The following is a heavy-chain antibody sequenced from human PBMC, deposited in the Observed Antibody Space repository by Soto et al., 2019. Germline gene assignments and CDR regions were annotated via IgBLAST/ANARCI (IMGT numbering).Heavy chain of an antibody. CDR1: GYTFTSYG. CDR2: ISPYNGDT. CDR3: VRDASSGYRGWWDP. J-gene: IGHJ5*02. V-gene: IGHV1-18*01. Sequence: QVQLVQSGTEVKKPGASVKVSCKTSGYTFTSYGISWVRQAPGQGLEWMGLISPYNGDTIYARKFQGRVIVTADTATSTVYMELRSLGSDETAVYYCVRDASSGYRGWWDPWGQGPLVTVSS. D-gene: IGHD5-18*01.